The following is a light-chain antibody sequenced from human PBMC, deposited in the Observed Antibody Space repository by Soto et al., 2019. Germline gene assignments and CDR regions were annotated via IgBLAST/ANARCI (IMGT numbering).Light chain of an antibody. V-gene: IGLV4-60*02. CDR3: ETWDSNTRV. Sequence: QPVLTQSSSASASLGSSVKLTCTLSSGHSSYIIAWHHQQPGKAPRYLMKLEGSGSYNKGSGVPDRFSGSSSGADRYRTISNLQFEDEANYYCETWDSNTRVFGGGTKLTVL. CDR1: SGHSSYI. J-gene: IGLJ2*01. CDR2: LEGSGSY.